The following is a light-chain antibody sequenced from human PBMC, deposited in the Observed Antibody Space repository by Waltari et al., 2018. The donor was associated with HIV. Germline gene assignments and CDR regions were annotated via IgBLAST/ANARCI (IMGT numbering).Light chain of an antibody. J-gene: IGLJ3*02. CDR1: HIGSKN. V-gene: IGLV3-10*01. Sequence: SYELTQPLSVSVALGQTARITCGGHHIGSKNVHWYQQKSGQAPVLVIYEDSKRPSGIPERFSGSSSGTMATLTISGAQVEDEADYYCYSRDSSGNSWVFGGGTKLTVL. CDR3: YSRDSSGNSWV. CDR2: EDS.